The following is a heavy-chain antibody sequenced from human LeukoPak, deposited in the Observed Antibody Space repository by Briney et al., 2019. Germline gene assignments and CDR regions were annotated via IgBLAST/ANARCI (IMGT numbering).Heavy chain of an antibody. J-gene: IGHJ4*02. Sequence: SETLCLTCTVSGVSICITSYDSGCTRQTPGNGLGWRGRMMDSGSTNYNPSLKSRVTISVDASKNQFFLTLSPVTAADTAVYYCAREGVWGGALSFFDSWGQGTLITVSS. V-gene: IGHV4-39*07. CDR3: AREGVWGGALSFFDS. CDR2: MMDSGST. D-gene: IGHD3-16*01. CDR1: GVSICITSYD.